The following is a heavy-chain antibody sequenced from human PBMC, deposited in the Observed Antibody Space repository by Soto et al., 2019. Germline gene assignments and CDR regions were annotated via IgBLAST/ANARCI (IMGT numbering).Heavy chain of an antibody. V-gene: IGHV4-39*01. Sequence: SETLSLTCTVSGGSINSSSYYWGWIRQPPGKGLEWIGSIYYSGSTYYNPSLKSRVTISVDTSKNQFSLKLSSVTAADTAVYYCASSGAVAGTNWFDPWGQGTLVTVSS. J-gene: IGHJ5*02. CDR2: IYYSGST. CDR1: GGSINSSSYY. CDR3: ASSGAVAGTNWFDP. D-gene: IGHD6-19*01.